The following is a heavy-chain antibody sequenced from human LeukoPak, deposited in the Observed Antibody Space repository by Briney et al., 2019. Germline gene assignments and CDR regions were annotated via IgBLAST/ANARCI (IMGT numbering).Heavy chain of an antibody. D-gene: IGHD3-16*01. V-gene: IGHV3-23*01. CDR1: GFRFSDFT. CDR3: GKEGGA. J-gene: IGHJ5*02. CDR2: IGGRGGST. Sequence: GGYLRLSCAASGFRFSDFTMTWVRQAPGKGPGWVSAIGGRGGSTYYADSLGGRFTISRDNAKDMVYLQMNSLKVEDTATYYCGKEGGAWGQGTKVTVSS.